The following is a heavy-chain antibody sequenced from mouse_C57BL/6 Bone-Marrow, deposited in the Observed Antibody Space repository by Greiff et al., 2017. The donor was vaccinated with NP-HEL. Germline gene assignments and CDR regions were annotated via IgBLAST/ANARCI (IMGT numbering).Heavy chain of an antibody. J-gene: IGHJ3*01. V-gene: IGHV1-69*01. Sequence: VQLQQPGAELVMPGASVKLSCKASGYTFTSYWLHWVKQRPGQGLEWIGEIDPSDSYTNYNQKFKGKSTLTVDKSSSTAYMQLSSLTSEDSAVYYCARNDYGSIFAYWGQGTLVTVSA. D-gene: IGHD1-1*01. CDR3: ARNDYGSIFAY. CDR2: IDPSDSYT. CDR1: GYTFTSYW.